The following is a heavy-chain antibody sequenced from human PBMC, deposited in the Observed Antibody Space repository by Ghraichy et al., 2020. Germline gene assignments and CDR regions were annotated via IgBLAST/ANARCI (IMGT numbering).Heavy chain of an antibody. CDR1: GYVFTTSG. CDR3: VGDFAYMPDC. J-gene: IGHJ4*02. V-gene: IGHV1-18*01. D-gene: IGHD2-2*01. CDR2: IRADNYDT. Sequence: ASVKVSCKASGYVFTTSGITWVRQAPGQGLEGMGWIRADNYDTRYSQKFQGRVTVSIDTSTNTAYMELRGLRSDDTAVYFCVGDFAYMPDCWGQGTLVTVSS.